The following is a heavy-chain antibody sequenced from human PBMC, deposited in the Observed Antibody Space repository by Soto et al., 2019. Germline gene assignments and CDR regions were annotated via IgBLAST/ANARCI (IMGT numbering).Heavy chain of an antibody. CDR3: AREGITIFGVVPSWFDP. CDR2: ISSSSSYI. J-gene: IGHJ5*02. Sequence: PGGSLRLSCAASGFTFSSYSMNWVRQAPGKGLEWVSSISSSSSYIYYADSVKGRFTISRDNAKNSLYLQMNSLRAEDTAVYYCAREGITIFGVVPSWFDPWGQGTLVTVSS. D-gene: IGHD3-3*01. V-gene: IGHV3-21*01. CDR1: GFTFSSYS.